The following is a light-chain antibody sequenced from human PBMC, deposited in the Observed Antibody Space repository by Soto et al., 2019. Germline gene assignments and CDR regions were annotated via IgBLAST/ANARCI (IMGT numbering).Light chain of an antibody. Sequence: DIQMTQSPSTLAASVGDRVTITCRASQSVSPWLSWYQQKPGKDPKLLVYKTSTLQSRVPSRFSGSGSWTDFTLNISSLQPDNFATYYCQQYNSSWLTFGGGTKVDIK. CDR3: QQYNSSWLT. V-gene: IGKV1-5*03. J-gene: IGKJ4*01. CDR1: QSVSPW. CDR2: KTS.